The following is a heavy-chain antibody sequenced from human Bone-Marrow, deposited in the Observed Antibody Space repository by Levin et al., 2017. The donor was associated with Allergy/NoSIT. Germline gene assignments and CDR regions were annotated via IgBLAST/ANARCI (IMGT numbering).Heavy chain of an antibody. J-gene: IGHJ4*02. CDR3: ARENQISSSWQPPGY. CDR1: GFTFSDYY. Sequence: SCAASGFTFSDYYMAWIRQAPGKGLEWVSYISGSGSTIYYADSVKGRFTISRDNAKNSLYLQMNSLRAEDTAVYYCARENQISSSWQPPGYWGQGTLVTVSS. D-gene: IGHD6-13*01. CDR2: ISGSGSTI. V-gene: IGHV3-11*01.